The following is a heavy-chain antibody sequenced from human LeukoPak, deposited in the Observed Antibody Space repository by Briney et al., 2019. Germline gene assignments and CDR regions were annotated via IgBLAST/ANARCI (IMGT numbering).Heavy chain of an antibody. CDR3: ARGRYYFDY. CDR1: GGSISSYY. CDR2: IYYSGST. J-gene: IGHJ4*02. V-gene: IGHV4-59*01. Sequence: SETLSLTCTISGGSISSYYWSWIRQPPGKGLEWIGYIYYSGSTNYNPSLKSRVTISVDTSKNQFSLKLSSVTAADTAVYYCARGRYYFDYWGQGTLVTVSS.